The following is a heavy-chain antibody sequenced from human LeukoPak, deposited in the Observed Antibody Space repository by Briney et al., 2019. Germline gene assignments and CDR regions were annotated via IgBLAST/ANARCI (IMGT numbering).Heavy chain of an antibody. V-gene: IGHV1-46*01. CDR3: ARDRSLAPHRSNWFDP. Sequence: ASVNVSCKASGYTFTSYYMHWVRQAPGQGLEWMGIINPSGGSTSYAQKFQGRVTMTRDTSTSTVYMELSSLRSEDTAVYYCARDRSLAPHRSNWFDPWGQGTLVTVSS. CDR2: INPSGGST. J-gene: IGHJ5*02. CDR1: GYTFTSYY. D-gene: IGHD3-10*01.